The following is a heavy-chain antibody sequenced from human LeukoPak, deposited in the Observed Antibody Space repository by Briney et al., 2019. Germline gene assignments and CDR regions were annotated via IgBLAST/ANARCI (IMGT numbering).Heavy chain of an antibody. CDR3: ARGTAANDY. Sequence: SQTLSLTCAISGDSASIYSGAWNWIRQSPSRGLEWLGRTYFRSKWYNDYAVSVKSRITINADTSKNQFSLQLNSVTPEDTAVYYCARGTAANDYWGQGTLVTVSS. D-gene: IGHD6-13*01. CDR2: TYFRSKWYN. V-gene: IGHV6-1*01. CDR1: GDSASIYSGA. J-gene: IGHJ4*02.